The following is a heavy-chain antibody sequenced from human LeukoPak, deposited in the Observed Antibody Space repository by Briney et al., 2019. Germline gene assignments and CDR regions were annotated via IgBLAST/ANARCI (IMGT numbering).Heavy chain of an antibody. CDR1: GYIFTGYY. CDR2: INPNSGDT. CDR3: AREGNCGGDCYNPTL. J-gene: IGHJ4*02. Sequence: ASVTLSCKTSGYIFTGYYIYWVRQAPGQGLEWMGWINPNSGDTNCTQRFQGRVTMTRDTSISTAYMELSMLTSDDTAVDYCAREGNCGGDCYNPTLWGQGTLVTVSS. D-gene: IGHD2-21*02. V-gene: IGHV1-2*02.